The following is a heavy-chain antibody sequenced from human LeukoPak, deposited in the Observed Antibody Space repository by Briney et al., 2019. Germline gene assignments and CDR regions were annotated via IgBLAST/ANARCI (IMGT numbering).Heavy chain of an antibody. CDR1: GDSMKTYY. V-gene: IGHV4-59*01. J-gene: IGHJ5*02. CDR3: ARGRNDHGGMFFDP. Sequence: SETLSLTCTVSGDSMKTYYWGWIRQSPGKGLEWIAFMFYRGYTNSSPSLKSRVTMSVDTSKSQFSLSLSSVTAADTAVYYCARGRNDHGGMFFDPWGQGTLVTVSS. CDR2: MFYRGYT. D-gene: IGHD4-23*01.